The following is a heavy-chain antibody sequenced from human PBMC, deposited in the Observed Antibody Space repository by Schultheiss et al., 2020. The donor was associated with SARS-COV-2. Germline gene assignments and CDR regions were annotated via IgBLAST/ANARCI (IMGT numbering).Heavy chain of an antibody. D-gene: IGHD2-8*01. Sequence: GGSLRLSCSASGFTFSSYAMHWVRQAPGKGLEYVSAISSNGGSTYYADSVKGRFTISRDNSKNTLYLQMSSLRAEDTSIYYCARGMTYYYGMDVWGQGTTVTVSS. CDR2: ISSNGGST. CDR3: ARGMTYYYGMDV. J-gene: IGHJ6*02. CDR1: GFTFSSYA. V-gene: IGHV3-64*04.